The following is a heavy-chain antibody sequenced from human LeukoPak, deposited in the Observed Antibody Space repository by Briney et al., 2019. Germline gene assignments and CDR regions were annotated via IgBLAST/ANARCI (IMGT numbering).Heavy chain of an antibody. V-gene: IGHV4-59*01. Sequence: PSETLSLTCTVSGGSISSYYWSWIRQPPGKGLEWIGSIHYSGSTYYNPSLKSRVTISVDTSKNQFSLKLSSVTAADTAVYYCARRYCSGGSCYSGTYWFDPWGQGTLVTVSS. CDR1: GGSISSYY. D-gene: IGHD2-15*01. CDR3: ARRYCSGGSCYSGTYWFDP. J-gene: IGHJ5*02. CDR2: IHYSGST.